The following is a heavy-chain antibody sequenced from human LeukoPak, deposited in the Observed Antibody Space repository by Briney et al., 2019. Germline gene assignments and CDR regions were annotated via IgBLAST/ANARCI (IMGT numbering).Heavy chain of an antibody. V-gene: IGHV4-61*01. CDR2: IYYSGST. Sequence: PSETLSLTCTVSGGSISSSYYYWSWIRQPPGKGLEWIGYIYYSGSTNYNPSLKSRVTISVDTSKNQFSLKLSSVTAADTAVYYCARGKTQRDGYKLRGTLLDYWGQGTLVTVSS. J-gene: IGHJ4*02. CDR1: GGSISSSYYY. D-gene: IGHD5-24*01. CDR3: ARGKTQRDGYKLRGTLLDY.